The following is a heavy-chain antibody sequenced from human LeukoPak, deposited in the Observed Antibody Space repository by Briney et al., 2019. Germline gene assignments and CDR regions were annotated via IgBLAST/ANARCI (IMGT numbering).Heavy chain of an antibody. CDR2: INSDGSSR. J-gene: IGHJ4*02. Sequence: GGSLRLSCAASGFTFSGYLMHWVRQAPGKGLVWVSRINSDGSSRTYADFVKGRFTISRDNAKNMVFLQMNSLRPDDTAVYYCAREPRHWGQGTLVTVSS. CDR1: GFTFSGYL. V-gene: IGHV3-74*03. D-gene: IGHD6-6*01. CDR3: AREPRH.